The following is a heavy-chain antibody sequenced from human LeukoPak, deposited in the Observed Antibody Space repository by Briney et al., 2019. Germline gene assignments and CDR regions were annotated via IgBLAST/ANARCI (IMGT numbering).Heavy chain of an antibody. CDR3: ARGRVRGYCSGGSCTFDY. D-gene: IGHD2-15*01. V-gene: IGHV4-59*12. Sequence: RPSETLSLTCTVSGGSISSYYWSWIRQPPGKGLEWIGYIYYSGSTNYNPSLKSRVTISVDTSKNQFSLKLSSVTAADTAVYYCARGRVRGYCSGGSCTFDYWGQGTLVTVSS. CDR1: GGSISSYY. J-gene: IGHJ4*02. CDR2: IYYSGST.